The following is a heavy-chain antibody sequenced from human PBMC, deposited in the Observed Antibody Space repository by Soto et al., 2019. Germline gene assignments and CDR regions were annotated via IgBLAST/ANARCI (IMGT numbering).Heavy chain of an antibody. CDR2: IYYSGST. CDR1: GGSISSGDYY. J-gene: IGHJ5*02. V-gene: IGHV4-30-4*01. CDR3: ARGNYDFWSGAYNWFDP. D-gene: IGHD3-3*01. Sequence: PSETLSLTCTVSGGSISSGDYYWSWLRQPPVKGLEWIGYIYYSGSTYYNPSLKSRVTISVDTSKNQFSLKLSSVTAADTAVYYCARGNYDFWSGAYNWFDPWGQGTLVTVSS.